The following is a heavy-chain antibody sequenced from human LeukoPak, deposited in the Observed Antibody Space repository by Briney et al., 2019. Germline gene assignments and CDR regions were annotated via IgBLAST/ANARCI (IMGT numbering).Heavy chain of an antibody. CDR2: IYTSGST. CDR3: ARDPGAGTIIYWYFDL. J-gene: IGHJ2*01. V-gene: IGHV4-61*02. CDR1: GGSISSGSYY. D-gene: IGHD5-12*01. Sequence: SSETLSLTCTVSGGSISSGSYYWSWIRQPAGKGLEWIGRIYTSGSTNYNPSLKSRVTISVDTSKNQFSLKLSSVTAADTAVYYCARDPGAGTIIYWYFDLWGRGTLVTVSS.